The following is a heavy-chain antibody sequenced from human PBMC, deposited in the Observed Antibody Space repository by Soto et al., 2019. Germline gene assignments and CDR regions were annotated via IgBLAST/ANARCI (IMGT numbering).Heavy chain of an antibody. Sequence: SETLSLTCTVSSGSLSNNFWSWIRQSPGKGLEWIAYIYYNGNTNYNPSLESRVTMSLDTSKNQFSLWLKSVTAADTAVYYCARTDDSGHFDYWGPGTQVTVSS. CDR3: ARTDDSGHFDY. V-gene: IGHV4-59*01. CDR2: IYYNGNT. J-gene: IGHJ4*02. D-gene: IGHD2-21*02. CDR1: SGSLSNNF.